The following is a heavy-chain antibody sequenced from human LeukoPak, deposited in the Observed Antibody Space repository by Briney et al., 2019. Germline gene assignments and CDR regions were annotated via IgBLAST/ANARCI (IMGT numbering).Heavy chain of an antibody. D-gene: IGHD2-2*01. CDR2: IIPIFGTA. CDR3: AREARYCSSTSCYLLGAFDI. J-gene: IGHJ3*02. CDR1: GGTFSSYA. V-gene: IGHV1-69*13. Sequence: ASVKVSCKASGGTFSSYAISWVRQAPGPGLEWMGGIIPIFGTANYAQKVQGRVTITAEESTSTAYMELSSLRSEDTAVYYCAREARYCSSTSCYLLGAFDIWGQGTMVTVSS.